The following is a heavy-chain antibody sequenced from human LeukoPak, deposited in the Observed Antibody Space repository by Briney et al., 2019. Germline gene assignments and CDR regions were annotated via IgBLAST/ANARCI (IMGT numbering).Heavy chain of an antibody. CDR1: GGSISSYY. CDR2: IYYSGST. D-gene: IGHD3-16*01. Sequence: SETLSLTCTVSGGSISSYYWSWIRQPPGKGLEWIGCIYYSGSTNYNPSLKSRVTISVDTSKNQFSLKLSSVTAADTAVYYCASYYDYVWGSYFLVYWGQGTLVTVSS. V-gene: IGHV4-59*08. J-gene: IGHJ4*02. CDR3: ASYYDYVWGSYFLVY.